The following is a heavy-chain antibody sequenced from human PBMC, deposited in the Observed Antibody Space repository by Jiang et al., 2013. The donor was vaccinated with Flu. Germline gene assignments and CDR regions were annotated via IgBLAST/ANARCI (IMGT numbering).Heavy chain of an antibody. CDR3: AXGGAARLRPEYYGMDV. J-gene: IGHJ6*02. Sequence: FTISRDNSKNTLYLQMNSLRAEDTAVYYCAXGGAARLRPEYYGMDVWGQGTTVTVSS. V-gene: IGHV3-53*01. D-gene: IGHD6-6*01.